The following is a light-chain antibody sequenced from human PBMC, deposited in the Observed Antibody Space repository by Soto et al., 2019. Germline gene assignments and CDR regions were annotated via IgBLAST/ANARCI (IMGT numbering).Light chain of an antibody. CDR1: QSLLHSNEYNY. V-gene: IGKV2-28*01. CDR3: MQALQTIT. J-gene: IGKJ5*01. CDR2: LGS. Sequence: DLVMTQAPLSLPVTPGEPASISCRSSQSLLHSNEYNYLDWYVQKPGQSPQLLIYLGSNRASGVPDRFSGSGSGTDFTLKISRVEAEDVGVYYCMQALQTITFGQGTRLEIK.